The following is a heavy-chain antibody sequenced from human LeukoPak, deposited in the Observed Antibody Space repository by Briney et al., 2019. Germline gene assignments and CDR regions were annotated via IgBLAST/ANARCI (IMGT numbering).Heavy chain of an antibody. Sequence: GGSLRFSCAASGFTFSSYAMSWVRQAPGEGLEWVSAISGSGGSTYYADSVKGRFTISRDNSKNTLYLQMNSLREEDTAVYYCVRETDCTGGSCYLSHWFDPWGQGTLVTVSS. CDR1: GFTFSSYA. D-gene: IGHD2-15*01. CDR3: VRETDCTGGSCYLSHWFDP. CDR2: ISGSGGST. V-gene: IGHV3-23*01. J-gene: IGHJ5*02.